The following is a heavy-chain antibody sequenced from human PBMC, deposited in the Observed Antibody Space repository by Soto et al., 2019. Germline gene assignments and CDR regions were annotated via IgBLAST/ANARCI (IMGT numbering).Heavy chain of an antibody. J-gene: IGHJ6*02. CDR3: ARDSGIAARPGHAYYYYGMDV. V-gene: IGHV1-18*01. CDR2: ISAYNGNT. Sequence: GASVKVSCKASGYTFTSYGISWVRQAPGQGLEWMGWISAYNGNTNYAQKLQGRVTMTTDTSTSTAYMELRSLRSDDTAVYYCARDSGIAARPGHAYYYYGMDVWGQGTTVTVSS. CDR1: GYTFTSYG. D-gene: IGHD6-6*01.